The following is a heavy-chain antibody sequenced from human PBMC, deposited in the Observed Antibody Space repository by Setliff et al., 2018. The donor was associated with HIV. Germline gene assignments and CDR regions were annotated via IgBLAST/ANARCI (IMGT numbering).Heavy chain of an antibody. CDR2: ISAYNGDI. J-gene: IGHJ5*01. CDR1: GYAFASYG. Sequence: GASVKVSCKTSGYAFASYGITWVRQAPGQGLEWMGWISAYNGDIFYAQRLQGRVTMTTDTSTSTVYMALSSLTSEDTAVYYCERDFEGMSTIDGFEDWGQGTLVTVSS. V-gene: IGHV1-18*01. D-gene: IGHD1-1*01. CDR3: ERDFEGMSTIDGFED.